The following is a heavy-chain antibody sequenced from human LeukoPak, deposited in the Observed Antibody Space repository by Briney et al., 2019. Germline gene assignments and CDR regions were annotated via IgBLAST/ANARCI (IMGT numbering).Heavy chain of an antibody. V-gene: IGHV5-51*01. J-gene: IGHJ5*02. CDR2: MYPVDAGT. Sequence: GESLKISCKGSGYSFSTYLVCCVRHMPGKRRWWMGIMYPVDAGTRYSQSLQGQVTAQADKSITTAYLQWSSLKASENAMYYCARLSRPRYNSAWYEGWFDHWGEGTLVTVSS. CDR3: ARLSRPRYNSAWYEGWFDH. CDR1: GYSFSTYL. D-gene: IGHD6-19*01.